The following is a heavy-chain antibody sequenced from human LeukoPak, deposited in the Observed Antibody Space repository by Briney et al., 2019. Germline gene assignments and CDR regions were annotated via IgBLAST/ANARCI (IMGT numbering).Heavy chain of an antibody. J-gene: IGHJ6*02. CDR3: ARVPFTRAPRGMDV. CDR2: IIPIFTTA. V-gene: IGHV1-69*01. CDR1: GGTISNYV. Sequence: GASVKVSCKAAGGTISNYVISWVRQAPGQGLEWMGGIIPIFTTANYAQKFQGRVTITADESTSTAYMELSSLRSEDTAVYYCARVPFTRAPRGMDVWGQGTTVTVSS.